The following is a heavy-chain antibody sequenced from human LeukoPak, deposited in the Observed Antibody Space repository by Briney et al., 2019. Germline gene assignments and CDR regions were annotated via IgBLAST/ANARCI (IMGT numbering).Heavy chain of an antibody. J-gene: IGHJ4*02. CDR3: ARARRYTSSAFDY. D-gene: IGHD6-13*01. Sequence: PSETLSLTCTVSGGSISSGDYYWSWIRQPPGKGLEWIGYIYYSGSTYYNPSLKSRVTISVDTSKNQFSLKLSSVTTADTAFYYCARARRYTSSAFDYWGQGTLVTVSS. V-gene: IGHV4-30-4*02. CDR2: IYYSGST. CDR1: GGSISSGDYY.